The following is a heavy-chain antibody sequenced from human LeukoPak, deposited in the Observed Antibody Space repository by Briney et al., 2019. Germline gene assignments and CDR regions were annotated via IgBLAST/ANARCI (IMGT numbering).Heavy chain of an antibody. J-gene: IGHJ6*02. V-gene: IGHV4-34*01. CDR2: INHSGST. CDR3: ARVVVVPAAILPYYYGMDV. CDR1: GDSFSGYY. D-gene: IGHD2-2*02. Sequence: SETLSLTCAVYGDSFSGYYWSWIRQPPGKGLEWLGEINHSGSTNYNPSLKSRVTISVDTSKNQFSLKLSSVTAADTAVYYCARVVVVPAAILPYYYGMDVWGQGTTVTVSS.